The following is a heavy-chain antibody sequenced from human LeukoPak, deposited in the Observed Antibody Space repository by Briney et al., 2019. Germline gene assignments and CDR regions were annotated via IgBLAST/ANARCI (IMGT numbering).Heavy chain of an antibody. D-gene: IGHD6-13*01. CDR3: ARVGGIAAAGTLGGWFDP. J-gene: IGHJ5*02. CDR2: IYHSGST. V-gene: IGHV4-38-2*02. CDR1: GYSISSGYY. Sequence: KSSETLSLTCTVSGYSISSGYYWGWIRQPPGKGLEWIGSIYHSGSTYYNPSLKSRVTISVDTSKNQFSLKLSSVTAADTAVYYCARVGGIAAAGTLGGWFDPWGQGTLVTVSS.